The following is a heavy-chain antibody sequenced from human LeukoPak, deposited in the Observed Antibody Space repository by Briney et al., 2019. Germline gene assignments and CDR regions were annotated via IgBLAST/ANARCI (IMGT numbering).Heavy chain of an antibody. J-gene: IGHJ5*02. V-gene: IGHV4-4*09. CDR3: ARHTHVYSSSWYGWFDP. CDR2: IYTSGST. CDR1: GGSISSYY. D-gene: IGHD6-13*01. Sequence: SETLSLTCTVSGGSISSYYWSWIRQPPGKGLEWIGYIYTSGSTNYNASLTSRVTISVDTSKNQFSLKLSSVTAADTAVYYCARHTHVYSSSWYGWFDPWGQGTLVTVSS.